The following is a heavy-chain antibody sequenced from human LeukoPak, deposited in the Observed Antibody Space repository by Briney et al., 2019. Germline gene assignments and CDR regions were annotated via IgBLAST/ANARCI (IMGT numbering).Heavy chain of an antibody. CDR1: GFTFSSYS. V-gene: IGHV3-21*01. Sequence: PGGSLRLSCAASGFTFSSYSMNWVRQAPGKGLEWVSSISSSSSYIYYADSVKGRFTISRDNAKNSLYPQMNSLRAEDTAVYYCARDPYSSSWVYWFDPWGQGTLVTVSS. D-gene: IGHD6-13*01. CDR3: ARDPYSSSWVYWFDP. CDR2: ISSSSSYI. J-gene: IGHJ5*02.